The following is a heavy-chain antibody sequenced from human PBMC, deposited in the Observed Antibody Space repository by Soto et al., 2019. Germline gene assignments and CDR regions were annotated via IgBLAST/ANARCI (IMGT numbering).Heavy chain of an antibody. V-gene: IGHV3-9*01. D-gene: IGHD6-6*01. CDR1: GFTFDDYA. CDR3: AKADAARNYYYYGMDV. Sequence: EVQLVESGGGLVQPGRSLRLSCAASGFTFDDYAMHWVRQAPGKGLEWVSGISWNSGSIGYADSVKGRFTISRDNAKNSLYLQRNSLSAEDTSLYYCAKADAARNYYYYGMDVWGKGTTVTVSS. J-gene: IGHJ6*04. CDR2: ISWNSGSI.